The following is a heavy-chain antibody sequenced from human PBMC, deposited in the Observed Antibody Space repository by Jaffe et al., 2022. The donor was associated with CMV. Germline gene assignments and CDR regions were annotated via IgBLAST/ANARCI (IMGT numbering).Heavy chain of an antibody. J-gene: IGHJ6*04. V-gene: IGHV2-26*01. CDR2: IFSNDEK. CDR1: GFSLNNAKMG. CDR3: ARIQGLYCSRMSCYGYYYYFLDV. D-gene: IGHD2-2*01. Sequence: QVTLKESGPVLVKPTETLTLTCTVSGFSLNNAKMGVSWIRQPPGKALEWLAHIFSNDEKSFSTSLKSRLAVSKETSKSQVVLTMTDMDPGDTATYYCARIQGLYCSRMSCYGYYYYFLDVWGNGTTVTVSS.